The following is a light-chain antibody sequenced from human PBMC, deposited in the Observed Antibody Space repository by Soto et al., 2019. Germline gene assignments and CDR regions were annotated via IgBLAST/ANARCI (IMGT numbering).Light chain of an antibody. V-gene: IGLV2-14*01. J-gene: IGLJ2*01. Sequence: QSALTQPASVSGSPGQSITISCTGTRSDVGGYNFVSWYQQHPGKVPKLLIYDVTHRPSGVSNRFSASKSANTASLTISGLQAEDEADYFCSSYTSINTLVFGGGTKLTVL. CDR3: SSYTSINTLV. CDR1: RSDVGGYNF. CDR2: DVT.